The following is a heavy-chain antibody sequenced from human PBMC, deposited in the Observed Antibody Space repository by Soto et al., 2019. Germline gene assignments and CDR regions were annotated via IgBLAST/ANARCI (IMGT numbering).Heavy chain of an antibody. J-gene: IGHJ4*02. D-gene: IGHD4-17*01. CDR3: ARGRYDYDSIFDY. V-gene: IGHV1-18*01. CDR2: ISAYNGNT. CDR1: RYPFTSYG. Sequence: GGSVKVSFKACRYPFTSYGISLVRQAPGQGLEWMGWISAYNGNTNYAQKLQGRVTMTTDTSTSTAYMELRSLRSDDTAVYYCARGRYDYDSIFDYWGQGTMVTVSS.